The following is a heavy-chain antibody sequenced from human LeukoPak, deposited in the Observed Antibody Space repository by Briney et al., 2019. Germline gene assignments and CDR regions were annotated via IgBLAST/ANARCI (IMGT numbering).Heavy chain of an antibody. CDR3: ARDMGWQQFDQ. CDR2: IKTDGTET. V-gene: IGHV3-7*01. CDR1: GFTFSNYY. D-gene: IGHD5-24*01. J-gene: IGHJ4*02. Sequence: GGSLRLSCAASGFTFSNYYMSWVRQAPGKGLERVANIKTDGTETYYMESVRGRFTISRDNARNSLYLQMNSLTVEDTAVYYCARDMGWQQFDQWGQGTLVTVSS.